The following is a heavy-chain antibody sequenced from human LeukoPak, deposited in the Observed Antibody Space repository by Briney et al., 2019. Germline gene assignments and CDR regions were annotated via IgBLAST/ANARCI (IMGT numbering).Heavy chain of an antibody. CDR3: ARHAIRRTLGSDY. Sequence: SETLFLTCAVSGYSISSGYYWGWIRQPPGKGLEWIGSIYHSGSTYYNPSLKSRVTISVDTSKNQFSLKLSSVTAADTAVYYCARHAIRRTLGSDYWGQGTLVTVSS. CDR2: IYHSGST. D-gene: IGHD1-26*01. V-gene: IGHV4-38-2*01. J-gene: IGHJ4*02. CDR1: GYSISSGYY.